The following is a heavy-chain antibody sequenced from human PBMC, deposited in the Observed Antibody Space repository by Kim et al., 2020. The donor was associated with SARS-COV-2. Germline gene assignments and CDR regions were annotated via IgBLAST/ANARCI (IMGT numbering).Heavy chain of an antibody. CDR3: VKQRGFASNYFDY. D-gene: IGHD5-12*01. CDR2: IGGSGENR. V-gene: IGHV3-23*01. Sequence: GGSLRLSCVASGFTFSNYAVNWVRQAPGKGLEWVAFIGGSGENRFYGDSVQGRFTISRDNSKNTLYLQMSSLRAEDTALYYCVKQRGFASNYFDYWGQGAQVTVSS. CDR1: GFTFSNYA. J-gene: IGHJ4*02.